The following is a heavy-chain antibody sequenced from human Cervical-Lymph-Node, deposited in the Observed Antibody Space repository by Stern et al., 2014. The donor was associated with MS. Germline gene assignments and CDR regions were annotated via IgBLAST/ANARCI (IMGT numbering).Heavy chain of an antibody. J-gene: IGHJ4*02. CDR3: ATDQGGIALY. CDR1: GGTFSINT. D-gene: IGHD6-13*01. V-gene: IGHV1-69*01. Sequence: QVQLVQSGAEVKKPGSSVKVSCKASGGTFSINTISWVRHAPGQGLEWMGEIIPMFGTPNYAQKFQGRATTTADESTSTVYLELSSLTSQDTAVYFCATDQGGIALYWGQGTLVTVSS. CDR2: IIPMFGTP.